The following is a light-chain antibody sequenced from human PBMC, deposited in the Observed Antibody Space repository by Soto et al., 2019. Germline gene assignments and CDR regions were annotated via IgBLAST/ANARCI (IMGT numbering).Light chain of an antibody. CDR3: PQYTDSPIT. J-gene: IGKJ3*01. V-gene: IGKV3-15*01. CDR1: QIVGNN. Sequence: EIVMTQSPVTLSVSPGERATLSCRASQIVGNNLAWYQQRPRQATRLLIRGAFTRASGVPARFSGSGSGTDFTLTISSLQSEDFAIYYCPQYTDSPITCGPGTKVDLK. CDR2: GAF.